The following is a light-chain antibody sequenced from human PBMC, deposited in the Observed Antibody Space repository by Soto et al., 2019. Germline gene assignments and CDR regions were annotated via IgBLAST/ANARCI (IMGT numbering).Light chain of an antibody. J-gene: IGKJ5*01. CDR1: QSVSSY. CDR2: DTS. V-gene: IGKV3-11*01. Sequence: EILLTQSPSTLSLSPGERATLSCRASQSVSSYLAWYQQRPGQAPRLLLFDTSNRATDIPARFSGSGSGTDLTLTISGLETEDFAVYYCQQRTNRPPITFGQGTRLEIK. CDR3: QQRTNRPPIT.